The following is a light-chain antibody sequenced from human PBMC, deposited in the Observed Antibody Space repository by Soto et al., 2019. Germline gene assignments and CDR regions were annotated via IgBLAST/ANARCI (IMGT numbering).Light chain of an antibody. CDR3: QQYGDSPL. V-gene: IGKV3-11*01. Sequence: EIVLTQSPATLSLSPGERATLSCRASQSVSSYLAWYQQKPGQAPRLLIYDASNRATGIPARFSGSGSGTDFTLTISSLEPEDFAVYYCQQYGDSPLFGPGTKVDIK. J-gene: IGKJ3*01. CDR2: DAS. CDR1: QSVSSY.